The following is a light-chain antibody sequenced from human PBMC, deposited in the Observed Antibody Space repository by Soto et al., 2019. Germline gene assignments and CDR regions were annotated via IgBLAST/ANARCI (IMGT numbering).Light chain of an antibody. CDR1: SSDVSAYDY. CDR2: EVS. J-gene: IGLJ3*02. CDR3: SSYTSTTTWV. Sequence: QSALTQPASVSGSPGQSITISCTGTSSDVSAYDYVSWYQQHPGQAPKLIIYEVSNRPSGVSNRFSASKSGNTASLTISGLQAEDEADYYCSSYTSTTTWVFGGGTKVTVL. V-gene: IGLV2-14*01.